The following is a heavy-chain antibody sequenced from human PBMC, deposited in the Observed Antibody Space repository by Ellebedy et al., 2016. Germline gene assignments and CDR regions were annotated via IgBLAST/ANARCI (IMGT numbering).Heavy chain of an antibody. D-gene: IGHD1-26*01. CDR2: IYISGST. J-gene: IGHJ4*02. CDR1: GGSISYYY. V-gene: IGHV4-4*07. CDR3: ARALGDTTLAYFDY. Sequence: SETLSLTXTVSGGSISYYYWSWIRQPAGKGLEWIGRIYISGSTNYSPSLRSRVTMSVDTSKNQFSLKLSSVTAADTAVYYCARALGDTTLAYFDYWGQGTLVTVSS.